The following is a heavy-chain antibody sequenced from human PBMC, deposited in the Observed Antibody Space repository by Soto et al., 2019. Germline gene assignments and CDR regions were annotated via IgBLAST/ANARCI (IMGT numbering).Heavy chain of an antibody. CDR1: GYTFTGYY. CDR3: ARAQGVCSDC. J-gene: IGHJ4*02. Sequence: QVQLVQSGAEVKKPGASVKVSCKASGYTFTGYYMHWVRQAPGQGLEWRGWINPDSGGTNYAQMFQGRVPMTRDTSISTAYMELSRLRSDDTAVYSCARAQGVCSDCWGQGTLVTVSS. CDR2: INPDSGGT. V-gene: IGHV1-2*02. D-gene: IGHD2-8*01.